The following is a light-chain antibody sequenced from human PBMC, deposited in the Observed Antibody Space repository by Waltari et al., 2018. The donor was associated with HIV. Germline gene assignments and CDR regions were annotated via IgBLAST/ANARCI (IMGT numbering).Light chain of an antibody. J-gene: IGLJ3*02. CDR3: CSYAGSSTWV. CDR1: SSDVGSYNV. Sequence: QSALTQPASVSGSPGQSITISCTGPSSDVGSYNVFPWYQQHPGKASKLMIYEDNKRPSGVSNRFSGSKSGNTASLTISGLQAEDEADYSCCSYAGSSTWVFGGGTKLTVL. CDR2: EDN. V-gene: IGLV2-23*01.